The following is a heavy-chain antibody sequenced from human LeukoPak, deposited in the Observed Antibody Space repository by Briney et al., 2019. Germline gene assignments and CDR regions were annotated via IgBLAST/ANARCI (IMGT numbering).Heavy chain of an antibody. CDR2: VRNKARSYTT. CDR3: ARMRGSYSGAFDI. CDR1: GFPFSDHY. V-gene: IGHV3-72*01. D-gene: IGHD1-26*01. Sequence: GGSLTLSCAASGFPFSDHYMDWVRQPPGPGLGRVGRVRNKARSYTTDYAASVKGRFTISGDDSKNSLYLQMNSLKTEDTAVYYCARMRGSYSGAFDIWGQGTMVTVSS. J-gene: IGHJ3*02.